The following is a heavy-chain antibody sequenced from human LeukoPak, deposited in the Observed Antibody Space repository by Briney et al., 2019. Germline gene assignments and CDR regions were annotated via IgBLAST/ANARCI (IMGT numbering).Heavy chain of an antibody. D-gene: IGHD2-2*02. V-gene: IGHV3-30-3*01. CDR1: GFTFSSYA. CDR3: ARVGDCSSTSCYTFGYFDY. CDR2: ISYDGSNK. J-gene: IGHJ4*02. Sequence: GRSLRLSCAASGFTFSSYAMHWVRQAPGKGLEWVAVISYDGSNKYYADSVKGRFTISRDNSKNTLYLQMNSLRAEDTAVYYCARVGDCSSTSCYTFGYFDYWGQGTLVTVSS.